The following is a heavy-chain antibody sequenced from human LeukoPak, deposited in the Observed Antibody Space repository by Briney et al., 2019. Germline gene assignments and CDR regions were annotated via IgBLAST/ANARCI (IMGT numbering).Heavy chain of an antibody. CDR3: ARHMVYYYYYYMDV. CDR1: GGSFSGYY. V-gene: IGHV4-34*01. D-gene: IGHD4/OR15-4a*01. CDR2: INHSGST. Sequence: SETLSLTCAVYGGSFSGYYWSWIRQPPGKGLEWIGEINHSGSTNYNPSLKSRVTISVDTSKNQFSLKPSSVTAADTAVYYCARHMVYYYYYYMDVWGKGTTVTVSS. J-gene: IGHJ6*03.